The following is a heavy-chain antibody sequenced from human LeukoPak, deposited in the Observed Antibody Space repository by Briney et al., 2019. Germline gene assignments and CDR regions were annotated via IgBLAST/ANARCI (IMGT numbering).Heavy chain of an antibody. V-gene: IGHV1-46*01. J-gene: IGHJ5*02. CDR1: GYTFTSYY. Sequence: ASVKVSCKASGYTFTSYYMRWVRQAPGQGLEWMGIINPSGGSTGYAQKFQGRVTMTRDMSTSTVYIELSSLRSEDTAVYYCARDGQNSSSTANWFDPWGQGTLVTVSS. CDR3: ARDGQNSSSTANWFDP. CDR2: INPSGGST. D-gene: IGHD6-6*01.